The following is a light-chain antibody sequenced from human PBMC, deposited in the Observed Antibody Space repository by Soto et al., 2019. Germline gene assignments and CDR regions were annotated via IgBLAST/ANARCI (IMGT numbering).Light chain of an antibody. Sequence: QSVLTQPPSASGSPGQSVTISCTGTSSDVGGYNYVSWYQHHPGNAPKLMIYEVNRRTSGVPDRFSGSKSGNTASLTVSGLQAEDEADYYCSSYAGSNTPYVFGTGTKATVL. J-gene: IGLJ1*01. CDR3: SSYAGSNTPYV. CDR2: EVN. CDR1: SSDVGGYNY. V-gene: IGLV2-8*01.